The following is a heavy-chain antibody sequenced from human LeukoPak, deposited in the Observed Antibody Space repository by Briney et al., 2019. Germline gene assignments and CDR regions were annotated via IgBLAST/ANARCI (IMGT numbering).Heavy chain of an antibody. CDR1: GGTFSSYA. CDR3: ARENSGDKGDY. D-gene: IGHD4-23*01. J-gene: IGHJ4*02. Sequence: ASVKVSCKASGGTFSSYAISWVRQAPGQGLEWMGGIIPIFGTANYAQKFQGRVTITTDESTSTAYMELSSLRSEDTAAYYCARENSGDKGDYWGQGTLVTVSS. V-gene: IGHV1-69*05. CDR2: IIPIFGTA.